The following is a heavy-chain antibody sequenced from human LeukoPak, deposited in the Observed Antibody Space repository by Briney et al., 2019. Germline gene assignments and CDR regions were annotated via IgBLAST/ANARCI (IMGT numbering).Heavy chain of an antibody. V-gene: IGHV3-7*01. J-gene: IGHJ4*02. CDR3: ARDKEAAGLFLDY. D-gene: IGHD6-13*01. Sequence: GGSLRLSCAASGFTFSSYWMSWVRQATGKGLEWVTNMKYDGSEKYYVDSVKGRFTISRDNAKNSLYLQMNSLRAEDTAVYYCARDKEAAGLFLDYWGQGTLVTVSP. CDR2: MKYDGSEK. CDR1: GFTFSSYW.